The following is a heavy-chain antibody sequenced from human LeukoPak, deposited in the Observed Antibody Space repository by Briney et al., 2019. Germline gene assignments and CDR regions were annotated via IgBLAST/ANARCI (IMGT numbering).Heavy chain of an antibody. J-gene: IGHJ5*02. CDR1: GYTFTSYG. CDR2: ISAYNGNT. V-gene: IGHV1-18*01. CDR3: AIRLWFGELGDWFDP. D-gene: IGHD3-10*01. Sequence: ASVKLSCKASGYTFTSYGISWVRQAPGQGLEWMGWISAYNGNTNYAQKLQGRVTMTTDTSTSTAYMELRSLRSDDTAVYYCAIRLWFGELGDWFDPWGQGTLVTVSS.